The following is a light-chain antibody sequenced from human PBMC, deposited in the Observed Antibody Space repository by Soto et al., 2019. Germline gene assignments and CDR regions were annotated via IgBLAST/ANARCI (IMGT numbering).Light chain of an antibody. CDR3: QQSYSIPPQFT. CDR1: QSISTY. V-gene: IGKV1-39*01. Sequence: DIPMTQSPSSLSASVGDRVTITCRATQSISTYLNWYQQIPGKAPKLLIYGASSLQSGVPSRFSGSGSGTDFTLTISSLQPEDFAIYYCQQSYSIPPQFTFGQGTKLEIK. CDR2: GAS. J-gene: IGKJ2*01.